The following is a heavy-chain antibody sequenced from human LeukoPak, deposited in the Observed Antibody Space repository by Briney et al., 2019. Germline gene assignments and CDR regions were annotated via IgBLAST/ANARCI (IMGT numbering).Heavy chain of an antibody. V-gene: IGHV4-4*07. CDR1: GVSISSYY. CDR2: IYSSGST. J-gene: IGHJ4*02. D-gene: IGHD4-23*01. CDR3: ARDEAYGGNHFDY. Sequence: PSETLSLTCTVSGVSISSYYWSWLRQPAGKGREWFGRIYSSGSTNYNPSLKSRVTISVDTSKNQFSLKLSSVTAADTAVYYCARDEAYGGNHFDYWGQGTLVTASS.